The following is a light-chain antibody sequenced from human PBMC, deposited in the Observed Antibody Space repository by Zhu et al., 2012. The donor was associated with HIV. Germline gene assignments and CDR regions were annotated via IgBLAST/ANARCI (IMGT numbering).Light chain of an antibody. CDR3: QQLSGYPLFI. Sequence: DIQLTQSPSFLSASVGDRVTITCRASQGISNHLAWYHQKPGKAPKLLIYGASVLQSGVPPTFSGSGSGTEFTLTISSLQPEDFATYYCQQLSGYPLFIFGPGTKVDIK. J-gene: IGKJ3*01. V-gene: IGKV1-9*01. CDR2: GAS. CDR1: QGISNH.